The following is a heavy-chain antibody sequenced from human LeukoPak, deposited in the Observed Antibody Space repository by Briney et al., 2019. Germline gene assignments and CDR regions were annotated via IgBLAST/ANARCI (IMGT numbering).Heavy chain of an antibody. Sequence: PSETLSLTCTVSGGSISNYYRSWIRQPPGKGLEWIGYISYSGSTNHNPSLKKRVTISVDTSKNQFSLKLTSAPSADTAVYYCARLMYYYDSSGYQTLFDYWGQGTLVTVSS. CDR2: ISYSGST. CDR3: ARLMYYYDSSGYQTLFDY. CDR1: GGSISNYY. J-gene: IGHJ4*02. V-gene: IGHV4-59*08. D-gene: IGHD3-22*01.